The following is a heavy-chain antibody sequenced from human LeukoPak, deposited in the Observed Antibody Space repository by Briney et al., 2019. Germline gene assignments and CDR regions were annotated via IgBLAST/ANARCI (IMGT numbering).Heavy chain of an antibody. D-gene: IGHD5-18*01. J-gene: IGHJ4*02. CDR1: GGSISSSSYY. Sequence: SETLSLTCTVSGGSISSSSYYWGWIRQPPGKGLEWIGSIYYSGSTYYSPSLKSRVTISVDTSKNQFSLKLSSVTAADTAVYYCARKGYGPDFDYWGQGTLVTVSS. V-gene: IGHV4-39*07. CDR3: ARKGYGPDFDY. CDR2: IYYSGST.